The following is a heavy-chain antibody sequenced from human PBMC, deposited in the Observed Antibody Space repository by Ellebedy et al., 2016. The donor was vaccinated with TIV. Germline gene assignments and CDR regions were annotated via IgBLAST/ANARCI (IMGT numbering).Heavy chain of an antibody. CDR3: SRLRWFSSHYFYED. D-gene: IGHD2/OR15-2a*01. CDR2: VYSSGLT. J-gene: IGHJ1*01. V-gene: IGHV4-39*01. CDR1: GGSVSNTMYY. Sequence: SETLSLTXTVSGGSVSNTMYYWGWIRQPPGKGLEWIGNVYSSGLTYYNPSLESRVTVSADTSKNQFSLKLTSVTAADKAVYYCSRLRWFSSHYFYEDWGQGILVTVSS.